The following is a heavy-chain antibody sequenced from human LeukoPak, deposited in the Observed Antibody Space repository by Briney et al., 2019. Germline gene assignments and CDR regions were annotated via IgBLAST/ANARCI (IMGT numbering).Heavy chain of an antibody. V-gene: IGHV4-59*01. J-gene: IGHJ5*02. CDR3: AREVAVAAFGFDP. CDR1: GGSISSYY. D-gene: IGHD6-19*01. CDR2: IYYSGST. Sequence: SETLSLTCSVSGGSISSYYWSWIRQPPGKGLHWIGYIYYSGSTNYNPSLKSRVTISVDTSKNQFSLKLSSVTAADTAVYNCAREVAVAAFGFDPWGQGTLVTVSS.